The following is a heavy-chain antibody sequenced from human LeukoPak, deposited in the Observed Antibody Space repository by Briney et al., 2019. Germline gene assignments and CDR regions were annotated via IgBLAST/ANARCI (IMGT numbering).Heavy chain of an antibody. Sequence: SQTLSLTCTVSGGSISSGGYYWSWIRQHPGKGLEWIGYIYYSGSTYYNPSLKSRVTISVDTSKNQFSLELSSVTAADTAGYSCAKNPHGNYYDIGGYPPGGFAYWGQGTRVTVSS. J-gene: IGHJ4*02. CDR1: GGSISSGGYY. V-gene: IGHV4-31*03. D-gene: IGHD3-22*01. CDR3: AKNPHGNYYDIGGYPPGGFAY. CDR2: IYYSGST.